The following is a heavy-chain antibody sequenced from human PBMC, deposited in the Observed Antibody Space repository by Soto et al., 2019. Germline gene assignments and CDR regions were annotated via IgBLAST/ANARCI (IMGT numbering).Heavy chain of an antibody. CDR2: ISWNSGSI. D-gene: IGHD3-3*01. CDR3: TKDKGAFWSGYSNWFDP. V-gene: IGHV3-9*01. CDR1: GFTFDDYA. J-gene: IGHJ5*02. Sequence: EVQLVESGGGLVQPGRSLRLSFAASGFTFDDYAMHWVRQAPGKGLEWVSGISWNSGSIGYADSVKGRFTISRDNAKNSLYLQMNSLRAEDTALYYCTKDKGAFWSGYSNWFDPWGQGSLVTVSS.